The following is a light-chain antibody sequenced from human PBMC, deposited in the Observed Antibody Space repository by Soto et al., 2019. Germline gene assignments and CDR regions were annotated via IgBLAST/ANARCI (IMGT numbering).Light chain of an antibody. Sequence: ELLLTQTPGPLSLSPGERATLYFSASQSVSNNYVAWYQQKPGQAPRLLIFRASNKATGVPDRFSGSGSGTEFILTISGLEPEDSGIYHCHQHGGSPETSAQRTKVDI. CDR2: RAS. V-gene: IGKV3-20*01. CDR3: HQHGGSPET. CDR1: QSVSNNY. J-gene: IGKJ1*01.